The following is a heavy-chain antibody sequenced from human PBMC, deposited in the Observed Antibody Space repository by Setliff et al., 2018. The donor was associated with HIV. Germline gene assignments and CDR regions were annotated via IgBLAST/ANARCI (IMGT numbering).Heavy chain of an antibody. CDR1: GGTFSTYA. V-gene: IGHV1-69*13. D-gene: IGHD3-22*01. CDR2: IVPVFGIG. J-gene: IGHJ5*02. CDR3: AAGLNYYDRSGLGA. Sequence: SVKVSCKASGGTFSTYAISWVRQAPGQGLEWMGGIVPVFGIGRSPQKSQGRVIITADESTSTAYMELSSLTSGDTAVYYCAAGLNYYDRSGLGAWGQGTLVTVSS.